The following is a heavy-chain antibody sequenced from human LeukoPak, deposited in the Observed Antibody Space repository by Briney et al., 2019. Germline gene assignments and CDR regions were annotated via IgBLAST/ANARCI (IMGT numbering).Heavy chain of an antibody. V-gene: IGHV4-34*01. D-gene: IGHD3-22*01. CDR3: ARERYYYDSSGYYPVDY. CDR1: GGSFSGYY. CDR2: INHSGST. J-gene: IGHJ4*02. Sequence: SETLSLTCAVYGGSFSGYYWSWIRQPPGKGLEWIGEINHSGSTNYNPSLKSRVTISVDTSKNQFSLKLSSVTAADTAVYYCARERYYYDSSGYYPVDYWGQGTLVTVSS.